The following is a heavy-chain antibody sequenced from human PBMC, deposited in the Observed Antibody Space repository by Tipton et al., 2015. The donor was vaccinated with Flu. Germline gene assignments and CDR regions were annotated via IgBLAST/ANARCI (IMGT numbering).Heavy chain of an antibody. CDR1: GASLSTSTLY. D-gene: IGHD3-9*01. CDR3: AREGSLRYFDWIPSNWFDA. CDR2: IYYSGTT. Sequence: TLSLTCTVSGASLSTSTLYWGWTRQAPGKGLEWIGSIYYSGTTYYNPSLKSRVTISVDLSTDQFSLRLTSVTAADTAVYYCAREGSLRYFDWIPSNWFDAWGPGTPVAVSS. V-gene: IGHV4-39*07. J-gene: IGHJ5*02.